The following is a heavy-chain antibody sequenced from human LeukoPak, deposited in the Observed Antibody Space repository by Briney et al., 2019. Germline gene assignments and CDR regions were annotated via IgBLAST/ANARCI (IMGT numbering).Heavy chain of an antibody. CDR3: ARGRGYSYGYGMDV. D-gene: IGHD5-18*01. V-gene: IGHV4-59*12. Sequence: SETLSLTCTVSGGSISSYYWSWIRQPPGKGLEWIGYIYYSGSTNYNPSLKSRVTISVDTSKNQFSLKLSSVTAADTAVYYCARGRGYSYGYGMDVWGQGTTVTVSS. J-gene: IGHJ6*02. CDR1: GGSISSYY. CDR2: IYYSGST.